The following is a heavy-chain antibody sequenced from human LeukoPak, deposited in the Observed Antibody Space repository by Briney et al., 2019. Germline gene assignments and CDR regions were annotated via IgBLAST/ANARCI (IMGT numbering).Heavy chain of an antibody. D-gene: IGHD6-19*01. CDR3: ARGKYSSGWYLDY. CDR1: GGSISGYY. V-gene: IGHV4-59*01. Sequence: SETLSLTCTISGGSISGYYWSWIRQPPGRGLEWIGYIYYSGSTNYNPSLKNRVTISEDTSKNQFALNLSSVTAADTAVYYCARGKYSSGWYLDYWGQGTLVTVSS. CDR2: IYYSGST. J-gene: IGHJ4*02.